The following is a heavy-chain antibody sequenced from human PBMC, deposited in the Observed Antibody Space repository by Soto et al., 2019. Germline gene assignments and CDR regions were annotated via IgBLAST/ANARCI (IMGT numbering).Heavy chain of an antibody. D-gene: IGHD3-10*01. CDR3: AKDNGTYGSGSFSH. Sequence: EVQLLESGGGLVQPGGSLRLSCAASGFTFGSYAMSWVRQAPGKGLEWVSLIIGTGDSSEYANSVKGRFTISRDYSKTTVCLKMNRLRAEDTAVYFCAKDNGTYGSGSFSHWGQGTLVTVSS. J-gene: IGHJ4*02. CDR1: GFTFGSYA. V-gene: IGHV3-23*01. CDR2: IIGTGDSS.